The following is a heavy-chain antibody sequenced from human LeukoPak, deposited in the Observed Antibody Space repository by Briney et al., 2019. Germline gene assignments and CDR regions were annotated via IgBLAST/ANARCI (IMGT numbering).Heavy chain of an antibody. CDR1: GGTFSSYT. CDR2: IIPILGIA. CDR3: ARELGCSSTSCKP. D-gene: IGHD2-2*01. V-gene: IGHV1-69*04. Sequence: SVKVSCKASGGTFSSYTISWVRQAPGQGLEWMGRIIPILGIANYAQKFQGRVTITADKSTSAAYMELSSLRSEDTAVYYCARELGCSSTSCKPWGQGTLVTVSS. J-gene: IGHJ5*02.